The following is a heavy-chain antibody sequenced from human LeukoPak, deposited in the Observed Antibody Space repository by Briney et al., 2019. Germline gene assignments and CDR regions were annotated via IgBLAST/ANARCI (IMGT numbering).Heavy chain of an antibody. J-gene: IGHJ4*02. CDR1: GFTFSAYT. CDR2: FTSSSSSI. D-gene: IGHD3-16*01. CDR3: ARGWGSYYFDS. V-gene: IGHV3-21*01. Sequence: GGSLRLSCAASGFTFSAYTMSWVRQAPGKGLEWVSSFTSSSSSIYYADSVEGRFTISRDNAKNSLYLQLSSLGAEDTAVYYCARGWGSYYFDSWGQGTLVTVSS.